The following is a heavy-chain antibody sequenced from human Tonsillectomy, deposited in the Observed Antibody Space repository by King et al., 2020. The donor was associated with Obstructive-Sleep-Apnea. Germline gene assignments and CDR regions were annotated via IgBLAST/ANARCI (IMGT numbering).Heavy chain of an antibody. J-gene: IGHJ4*02. CDR1: GFTFSNYA. Sequence: VQLVESGGGGVQPGRSLRLSCAASGFTFSNYAFHWVRQAPGKGLEWVAVTSFDGSNKYYADSVKGRFTISRDNSKNTLYLQMNSLRAEDTAVYYCARDRWDSSGYYPPTDYWGQGTLVTVSS. CDR2: TSFDGSNK. CDR3: ARDRWDSSGYYPPTDY. V-gene: IGHV3-30*04. D-gene: IGHD3-22*01.